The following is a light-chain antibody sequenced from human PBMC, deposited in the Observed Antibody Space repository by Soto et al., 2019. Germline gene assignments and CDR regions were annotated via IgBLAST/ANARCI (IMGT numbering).Light chain of an antibody. V-gene: IGKV3-20*01. J-gene: IGKJ4*01. CDR1: QSVSSNF. CDR2: GAS. CDR3: QQYGSSRLT. Sequence: EIVLTQSPGTLYLSPGERATLSCRARQSVSSNFLTWYQQKPGPVPRLLIYGASSRAIGIPDRFSGSVSGTDFTLSISGLEPEDFAVYYCQQYGSSRLTFGGGTKVDIK.